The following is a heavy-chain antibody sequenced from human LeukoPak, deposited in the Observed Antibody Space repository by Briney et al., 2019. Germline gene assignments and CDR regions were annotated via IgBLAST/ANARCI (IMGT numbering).Heavy chain of an antibody. CDR1: GGSISSGNYY. Sequence: SQTLSLTCTVSGGSISSGNYYWSWIRQPAGKGLEWIGHIYTSGTTYNPSLKRRVTISVDTSKNQFSLNLSSMTAADTAVYYCARDSLYNFWSGYYHTTYYFDYWGQGTLVTVSS. V-gene: IGHV4-61*09. CDR2: IYTSGT. J-gene: IGHJ4*02. D-gene: IGHD3-3*01. CDR3: ARDSLYNFWSGYYHTTYYFDY.